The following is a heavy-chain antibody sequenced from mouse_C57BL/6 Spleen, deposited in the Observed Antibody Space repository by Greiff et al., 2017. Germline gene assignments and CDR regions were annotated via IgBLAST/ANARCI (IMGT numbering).Heavy chain of an antibody. CDR2: IDPANGNT. J-gene: IGHJ3*01. D-gene: IGHD2-5*01. V-gene: IGHV14-3*01. CDR3: ARSNYLTWFAY. CDR1: GFNIKNTY. Sequence: VQLKQSVAELVRPGASVKLSCTASGFNIKNTYMHWVKQRPEQGLEWIGRIDPANGNTKSAPKFPGKATITADTSANTAYLQLSSLTSEDTAIDYCARSNYLTWFAYWGQGTLVTVSA.